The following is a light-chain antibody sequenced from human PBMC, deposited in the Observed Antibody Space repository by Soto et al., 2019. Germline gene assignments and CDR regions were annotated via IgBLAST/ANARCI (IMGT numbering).Light chain of an antibody. Sequence: QSALTQPPSASGSPGQSVTFSCTGTRSDIGAYNFVSWYQQFPGKAPKLIIYEVTRRPSGVPDRFSGSKSGNTASLTVSGLQADDEADYYCSSYAGRTLVIFGVGTKVTVL. CDR3: SSYAGRTLVI. CDR2: EVT. J-gene: IGLJ2*01. V-gene: IGLV2-8*01. CDR1: RSDIGAYNF.